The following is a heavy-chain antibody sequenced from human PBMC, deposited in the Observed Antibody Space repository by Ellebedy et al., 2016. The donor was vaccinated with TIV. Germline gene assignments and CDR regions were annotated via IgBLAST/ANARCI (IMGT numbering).Heavy chain of an antibody. CDR2: GGRDY. J-gene: IGHJ4*02. CDR3: AKLSGVLSWYADY. Sequence: GESLKIPCVTPGFTFSDYSMHWVRQAPGKGLEWVAVGGRDYYYANSVKGRFSISRDTSQNSLYLQMNSLRADDTAIYYCAKLSGVLSWYADYWGLGARVTVSS. D-gene: IGHD6-13*01. CDR1: GFTFSDYS. V-gene: IGHV3-30-3*02.